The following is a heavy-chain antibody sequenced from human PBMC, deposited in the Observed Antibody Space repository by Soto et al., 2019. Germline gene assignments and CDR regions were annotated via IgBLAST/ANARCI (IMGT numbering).Heavy chain of an antibody. CDR1: GFTFTNAW. CDR2: IKSKTDGGTT. D-gene: IGHD1-7*01. J-gene: IGHJ5*01. CDR3: VTELSFRANWF. Sequence: GGSLRLSCAASGFTFTNAWMSWVRQAPGKGLEWVARIKSKTDGGTTDYATPVKGRFTISRDDSKNTLYLQMNSLKIEDTAVSAAVTELSFRANWF. V-gene: IGHV3-15*01.